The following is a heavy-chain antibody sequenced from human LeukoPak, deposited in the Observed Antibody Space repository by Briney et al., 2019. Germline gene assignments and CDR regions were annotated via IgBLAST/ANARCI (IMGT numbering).Heavy chain of an antibody. CDR2: IHTSGIT. CDR1: GASINSNF. J-gene: IGHJ4*02. V-gene: IGHV4-4*07. CDR3: ARGFTKVTPLDY. Sequence: PSETLSLTCTVYGASINSNFWIWLRQPAGKGLEWIGRIHTSGITNYNPSLKSRVTMSLDTSENQFSLKLSSVTAADTAVYYCARGFTKVTPLDYWGQGTLVTVSS. D-gene: IGHD2-21*02.